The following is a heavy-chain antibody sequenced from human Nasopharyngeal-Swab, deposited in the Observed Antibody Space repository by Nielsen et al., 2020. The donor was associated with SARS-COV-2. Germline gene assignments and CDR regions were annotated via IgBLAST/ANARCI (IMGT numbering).Heavy chain of an antibody. CDR1: DASISSYY. V-gene: IGHV4-59*08. Sequence: SEPLSLTFTVSDASISSYYWSWIRQTPGKGLEWVAYSHYSGSTNYNPSLKSPVTMSVDTSKRQFSLMLTSVTAADTAVYYCARGFDYWGQGTLVTVTS. J-gene: IGHJ4*02. CDR2: SHYSGST. CDR3: ARGFDY.